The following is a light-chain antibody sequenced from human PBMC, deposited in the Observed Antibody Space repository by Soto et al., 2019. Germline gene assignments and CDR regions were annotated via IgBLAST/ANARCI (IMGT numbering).Light chain of an antibody. Sequence: QSVLTQPPSASGSPGQSVTISCTGTSSDVGGYNYVSWYQQYPGKAPKLMIYDVSNRPSGVPDRFSGSKSGNTASLTVSGLQPEDEADYYCTSYAGSDIWVFGGGTKLTVL. V-gene: IGLV2-8*01. CDR2: DVS. CDR3: TSYAGSDIWV. CDR1: SSDVGGYNY. J-gene: IGLJ3*02.